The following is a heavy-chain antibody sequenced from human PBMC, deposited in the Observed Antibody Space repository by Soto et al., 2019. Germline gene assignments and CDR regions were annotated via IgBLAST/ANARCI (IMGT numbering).Heavy chain of an antibody. V-gene: IGHV4-4*07. CDR1: GGSISDYY. CDR3: ARDHPTYYDFWSGYNFEY. Sequence: NPSETLSLTCSVSGGSISDYYWNWIRQPAGKGLEWIGRIWTSGSANYNPSLKSRVTMSADTSKNQFSLKLTSVTAADSAMYYCARDHPTYYDFWSGYNFEYWGQGIMVTAPQ. J-gene: IGHJ4*02. CDR2: IWTSGSA. D-gene: IGHD3-3*01.